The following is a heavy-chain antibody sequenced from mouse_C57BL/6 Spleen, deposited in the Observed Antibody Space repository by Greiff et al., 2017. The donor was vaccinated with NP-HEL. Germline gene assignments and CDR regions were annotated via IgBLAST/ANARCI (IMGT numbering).Heavy chain of an antibody. CDR2: IDPSDSYS. CDR3: AKGYYGSSYWYFDV. J-gene: IGHJ1*03. CDR1: GYTFTSYW. Sequence: QVQLKQPGAELVMPGASVKLSCKASGYTFTSYWMHWVKPRPGPGLEWIGEIDPSDSYSNSTQKFKGKSTLTVDKSSSTAYMQLSSLTAEDSAVYYCAKGYYGSSYWYFDVWGTGTTVTVSS. V-gene: IGHV1-69*01. D-gene: IGHD1-1*01.